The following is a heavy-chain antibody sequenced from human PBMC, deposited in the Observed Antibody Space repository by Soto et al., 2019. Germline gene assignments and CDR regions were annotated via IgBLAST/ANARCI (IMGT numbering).Heavy chain of an antibody. Sequence: GGSLRLSCAASGFTFDDYAMHWVRQAPGKGPEWVSGISWNSGSIGYADSVKGRFTISRDNAKNSLYLQMNSLRAEDTALYYCAKGSIAVAVAGTVYFDYWGQGTLVTVSS. CDR3: AKGSIAVAVAGTVYFDY. CDR1: GFTFDDYA. D-gene: IGHD6-19*01. CDR2: ISWNSGSI. V-gene: IGHV3-9*01. J-gene: IGHJ4*02.